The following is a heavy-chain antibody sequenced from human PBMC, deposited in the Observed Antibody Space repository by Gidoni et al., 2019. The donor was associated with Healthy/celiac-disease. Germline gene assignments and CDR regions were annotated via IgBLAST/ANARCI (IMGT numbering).Heavy chain of an antibody. Sequence: QVQLQESGPGLVKPSETLSLTCTVSGGSISSYYWSWIRQPPGKGLEWIGYIYYSGSTNYNPSLKSRVTISVDTSKNQFSLKLSSVTAADTAVYYCARADSSSWSDYYYYYGMDVWGQGTTVTVSS. CDR2: IYYSGST. J-gene: IGHJ6*02. V-gene: IGHV4-59*01. CDR3: ARADSSSWSDYYYYYGMDV. D-gene: IGHD6-13*01. CDR1: GGSISSYY.